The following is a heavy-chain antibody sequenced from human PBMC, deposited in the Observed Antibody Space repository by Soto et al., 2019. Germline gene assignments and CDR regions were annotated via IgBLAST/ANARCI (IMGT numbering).Heavy chain of an antibody. V-gene: IGHV3-74*01. J-gene: IGHJ4*02. CDR2: INSDGSGT. CDR1: GFTFGSSW. Sequence: EVQLVESGGGLVQPGGSLRVSCAASGFTFGSSWMHWVRQAPGKGLVWFSRINSDGSGTSYADSVKGRFTISRDNAKNTLYLQMNSLRAENTAVYFCAREQSDGSSSNPIDYWGQGTLVTVSS. CDR3: AREQSDGSSSNPIDY. D-gene: IGHD6-13*01.